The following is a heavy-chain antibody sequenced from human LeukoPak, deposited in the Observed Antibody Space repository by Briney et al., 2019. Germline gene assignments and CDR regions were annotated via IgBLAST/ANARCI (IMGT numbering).Heavy chain of an antibody. CDR3: ARNYYDRDAFDI. CDR2: ISNDGSIE. Sequence: GSLRLSCAASGFTFSNYGMHWVRQAPGEGLEWVAVISNDGSIEYYADPVRGRFTVSRDNSKNTLYLQMNSLRAEDTAVYYCARNYYDRDAFDIWGQGTMVTVSS. CDR1: GFTFSNYG. V-gene: IGHV3-30*03. J-gene: IGHJ3*02. D-gene: IGHD3-22*01.